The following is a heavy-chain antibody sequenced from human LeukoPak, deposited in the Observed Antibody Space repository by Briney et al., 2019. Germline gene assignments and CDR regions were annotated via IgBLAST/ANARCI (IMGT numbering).Heavy chain of an antibody. CDR1: GYTFTSYG. V-gene: IGHV1-18*01. J-gene: IGHJ6*02. Sequence: ASVKVSCKASGYTFTSYGISWVRQAPGQGLEWMGWISAYNGNTNYAQKLQGRVTMTTDTSTSTAYMELRGLRSDDTAVYYCARDSSGGSDEYYYYYGMDVWGQGTTVTVSS. D-gene: IGHD2-15*01. CDR3: ARDSSGGSDEYYYYYGMDV. CDR2: ISAYNGNT.